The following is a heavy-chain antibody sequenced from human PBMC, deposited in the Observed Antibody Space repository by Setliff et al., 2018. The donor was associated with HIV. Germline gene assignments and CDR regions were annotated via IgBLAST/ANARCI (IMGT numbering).Heavy chain of an antibody. Sequence: SETLSLTCTVSGGSISSSSYYWGWIRQPPGKGLEWIGSIYYSGSAYYSPSLKSRVTISADTSKNQFSLKLSSVTAADTAVYYCARRKGYCSGPSCLEFSWFDPWGQGTLVAVSS. CDR1: GGSISSSSYY. D-gene: IGHD2-2*01. V-gene: IGHV4-39*01. CDR3: ARRKGYCSGPSCLEFSWFDP. CDR2: IYYSGSA. J-gene: IGHJ5*02.